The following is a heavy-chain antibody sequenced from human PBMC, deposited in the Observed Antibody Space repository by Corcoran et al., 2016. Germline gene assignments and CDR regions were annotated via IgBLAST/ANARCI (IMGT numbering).Heavy chain of an antibody. Sequence: QVTLRESGPALVKPTQTLTLTCTFSGFSLSTSGMCVSWIRQPPGKALEWLALIDWDDDIYYSTSLKTRLTISKDTYKNQVVLTMTNMDPVETATYYCARMKAVAGTRIYYYFGMDVWGQGTTVTVSS. CDR1: GFSLSTSGMC. J-gene: IGHJ6*02. D-gene: IGHD6-19*01. CDR3: ARMKAVAGTRIYYYFGMDV. V-gene: IGHV2-70*01. CDR2: IDWDDDI.